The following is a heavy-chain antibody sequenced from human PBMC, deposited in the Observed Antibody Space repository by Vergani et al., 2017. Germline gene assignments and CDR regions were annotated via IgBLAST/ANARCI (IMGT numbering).Heavy chain of an antibody. J-gene: IGHJ3*02. V-gene: IGHV4-61*01. D-gene: IGHD3-9*01. CDR2: IYYSGRT. CDR1: GGSVSSGSYY. Sequence: QLQLQESGPGLVKPSETLSLTCTVSGGSVSSGSYYWSWIRQTPGKGLEWIGYIYYSGRTNYNPSLKSRVPISVDTSKNQFSLKLSSVTAADTAVYYCARYYDILTCYYDAFYIWGQGTMVTVSS. CDR3: ARYYDILTCYYDAFYI.